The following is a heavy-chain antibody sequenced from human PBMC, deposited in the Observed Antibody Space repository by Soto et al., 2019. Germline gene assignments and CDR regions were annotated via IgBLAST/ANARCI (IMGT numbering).Heavy chain of an antibody. Sequence: EVQLVESGGGLVKPGGSLRLSCAASGFSFSTYSMNWVRQAPGKGLEWVSSIIGSSTYIFYADSVKGRFTISRDNAKNSLYLQMNSLRAEDTAVYYCARAVPNWNFDSWGQGTLVTVSS. J-gene: IGHJ4*02. CDR2: IIGSSTYI. D-gene: IGHD1-1*01. V-gene: IGHV3-21*03. CDR1: GFSFSTYS. CDR3: ARAVPNWNFDS.